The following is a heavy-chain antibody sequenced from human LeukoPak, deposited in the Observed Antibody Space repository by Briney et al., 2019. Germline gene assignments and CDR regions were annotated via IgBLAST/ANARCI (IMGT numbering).Heavy chain of an antibody. Sequence: PGGSLRLSCAASGFTFSSYSMNWVRQAPGRGLEWVSSISSSSSYIYYADSVKGRFTISRDNAKNSLYLQMNSLRAEDTAVYYCARDGIAAAGIVSCDYWGQGTLVTVSS. V-gene: IGHV3-21*01. CDR2: ISSSSSYI. CDR3: ARDGIAAAGIVSCDY. CDR1: GFTFSSYS. D-gene: IGHD6-13*01. J-gene: IGHJ4*02.